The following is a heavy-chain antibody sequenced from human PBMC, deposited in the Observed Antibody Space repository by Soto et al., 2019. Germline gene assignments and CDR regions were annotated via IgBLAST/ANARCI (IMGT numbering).Heavy chain of an antibody. CDR1: GFTFSSYA. CDR3: AQEYEYSSGWVRIDY. D-gene: IGHD6-19*01. V-gene: IGHV3-23*01. CDR2: ISGSGGST. Sequence: EVQLLESGGGLVQPGGSLRLSCAASGFTFSSYAMSWVRQAPGKGLEWVSAISGSGGSTYYADAVKGRFPISRDNSXXTLYLQMISLRMVDTAVDLCAQEYEYSSGWVRIDYWGQGSQVTVST. J-gene: IGHJ4*02.